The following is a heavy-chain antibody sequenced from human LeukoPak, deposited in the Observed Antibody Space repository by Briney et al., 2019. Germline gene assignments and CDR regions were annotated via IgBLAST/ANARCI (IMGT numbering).Heavy chain of an antibody. CDR1: GYTFIDYF. V-gene: IGHV1-2*06. Sequence: EASVKVSCKTSGYTFIDYFILGVRQTPGQGLAWMGRINPNTGGTDDAQIFQDRVTMTRDTAINAVDMELNSRTSDDTAVYYCARDLPSTSNWELDYWGQGTLVTVSS. D-gene: IGHD7-27*01. CDR2: INPNTGGT. CDR3: ARDLPSTSNWELDY. J-gene: IGHJ4*02.